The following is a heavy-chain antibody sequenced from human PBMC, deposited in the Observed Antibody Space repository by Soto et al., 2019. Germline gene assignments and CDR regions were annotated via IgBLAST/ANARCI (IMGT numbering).Heavy chain of an antibody. CDR1: GFTFSAYA. V-gene: IGHV3-23*01. J-gene: IGHJ3*02. Sequence: GGSLRLSCAASGFTFSAYAMSWVRQAPGKGLEWVSAISPGGDSTYYGDSVKGRFTISRDNSKNTVFLQMNSLRAEDTAVYYCAKDLDYYDSSGPVGHDAFDIWGQGTMVTVSS. CDR2: ISPGGDST. D-gene: IGHD3-22*01. CDR3: AKDLDYYDSSGPVGHDAFDI.